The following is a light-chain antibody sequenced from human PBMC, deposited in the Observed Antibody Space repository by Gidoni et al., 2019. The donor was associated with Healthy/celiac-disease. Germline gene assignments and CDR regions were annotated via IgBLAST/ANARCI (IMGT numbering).Light chain of an antibody. V-gene: IGKV2-28*01. CDR3: MQALQTPRT. CDR1: QSLLHSNGYNY. Sequence: DIVMTQAPLSSPVTPGGPASISCRSSQSLLHSNGYNYLDWYLQKPGQSPQLLIYLGSNRASGVPDRFSGSGSGTDFTLRISRVGAEDVGVYYCMQALQTPRTFGQGTKVEIK. CDR2: LGS. J-gene: IGKJ1*01.